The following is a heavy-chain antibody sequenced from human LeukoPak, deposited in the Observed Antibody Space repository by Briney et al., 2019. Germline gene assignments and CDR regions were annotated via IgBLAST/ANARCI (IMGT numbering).Heavy chain of an antibody. CDR1: GGSVSSNTYY. V-gene: IGHV4-39*01. J-gene: IGHJ3*02. CDR2: IYYGGST. Sequence: SETLSLTCTVSGGSVSSNTYYWDWIRQPPGKGLECIGSIYYGGSTYYNPSLKSRVIISVDTSKNQFSLKLSSVTAADTAVYYCARAYYYASSAFDIWGQGTMVTVSS. CDR3: ARAYYYASSAFDI. D-gene: IGHD3-22*01.